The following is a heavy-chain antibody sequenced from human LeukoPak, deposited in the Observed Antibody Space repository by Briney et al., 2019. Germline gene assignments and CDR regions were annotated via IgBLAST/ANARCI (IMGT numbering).Heavy chain of an antibody. CDR1: GFTLNTYA. CDR3: AKDRYSSTSCYLFDY. D-gene: IGHD2-2*01. J-gene: IGHJ4*02. V-gene: IGHV3-23*01. CDR2: MTGSGGNT. Sequence: PGGSLRLSCAASGFTLNTYAMSWVRQAPGKGLEWVSAMTGSGGNTYYADSVKGRFTISRDSSKNTLYLQMNSLRDEDTAVYYCAKDRYSSTSCYLFDYWGQGTLVTVSS.